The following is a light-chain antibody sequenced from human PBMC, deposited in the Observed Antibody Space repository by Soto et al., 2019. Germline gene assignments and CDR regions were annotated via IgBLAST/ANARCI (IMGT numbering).Light chain of an antibody. V-gene: IGKV3-11*01. Sequence: ILLTQSPATLSLSPGERATLSCRASQSVSSYLAWYQQKPGQAPRLLIYDASNRDTGIPARFSGSGSWTDFTLTISRLEPEDFAVYYCQQRSNWPLTFGGGTKVDIK. J-gene: IGKJ4*01. CDR1: QSVSSY. CDR2: DAS. CDR3: QQRSNWPLT.